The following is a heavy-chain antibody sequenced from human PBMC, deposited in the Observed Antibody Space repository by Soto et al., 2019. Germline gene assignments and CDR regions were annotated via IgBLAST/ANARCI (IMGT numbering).Heavy chain of an antibody. CDR3: ARGGEGRWLQSRLDY. V-gene: IGHV1-69*13. CDR1: GGTFSSYA. D-gene: IGHD5-18*01. CDR2: IIPIFGTA. J-gene: IGHJ4*02. Sequence: SVKVSCKASGGTFSSYAISWVRQAPGQGLEWMGGIIPIFGTANYAQKFQGRVTITADESTSTAYMELSSLRSEDTAVYYCARGGEGRWLQSRLDYWGPGTLATVSS.